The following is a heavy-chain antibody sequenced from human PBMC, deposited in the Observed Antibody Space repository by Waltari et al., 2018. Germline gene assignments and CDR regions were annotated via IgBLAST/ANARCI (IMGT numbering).Heavy chain of an antibody. D-gene: IGHD1-20*01. CDR2: IYYSGST. V-gene: IGHV4-31*03. J-gene: IGHJ3*02. Sequence: QVQLQESGPGLVKPSQTLSLTCTVSGGSISSGGYYWSWIRQHPGKGLEWIGYIYYSGSTYYNPSLKSRFTISVDTSKNQFSLKLSSVTAADTAVYYCARGGWSNWNDGGVDAFDIWGQGTMVTVSS. CDR3: ARGGWSNWNDGGVDAFDI. CDR1: GGSISSGGYY.